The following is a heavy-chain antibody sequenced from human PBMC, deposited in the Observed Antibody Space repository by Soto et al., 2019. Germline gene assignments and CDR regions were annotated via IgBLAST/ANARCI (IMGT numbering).Heavy chain of an antibody. V-gene: IGHV4-34*01. CDR3: ARGRYCSSTSWPKLLLLGYFDY. CDR1: GGSFSGYY. CDR2: INHSGST. J-gene: IGHJ4*03. Sequence: QVQLQQWGAGLLKPSETLSLTCAVYGGSFSGYYWSWIRQPPGKGLEWIGEINHSGSTNYNPSLKSRVTISVDTSKNQFSLKLNSVTAEDPAVYFCARGRYCSSTSWPKLLLLGYFDYWAHGTLVTVSS. D-gene: IGHD2-2*01.